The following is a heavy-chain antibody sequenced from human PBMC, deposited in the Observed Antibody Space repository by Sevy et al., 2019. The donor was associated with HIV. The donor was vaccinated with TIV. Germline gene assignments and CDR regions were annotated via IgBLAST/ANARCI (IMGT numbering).Heavy chain of an antibody. J-gene: IGHJ4*02. V-gene: IGHV6-1*01. CDR1: GDSVSNDSAA. Sequence: QSQTLSLTCTISGDSVSNDSAAWNWIRQSPSRGLEWLGRTYYRSKWDTDNVESLKSRIPINPDTAKNQFSLHLNSVTPEDTAVYYCARDECRVVDCWGQGTLVTVSS. D-gene: IGHD2-15*01. CDR3: ARDECRVVDC. CDR2: TYYRSKWDT.